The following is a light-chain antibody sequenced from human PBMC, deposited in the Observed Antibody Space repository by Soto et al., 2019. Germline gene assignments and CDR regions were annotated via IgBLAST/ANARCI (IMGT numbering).Light chain of an antibody. CDR3: QAWDSSTGV. Sequence: SYELTQPPSLSVSPGQTASITCSGDKLGDKYACWYQQKPGQSPVLVICQDSKRPSGIPERFSGSNSGNTATLTISGTQAMDEADYYCQAWDSSTGVFGGGTKVTVL. V-gene: IGLV3-1*01. J-gene: IGLJ2*01. CDR1: KLGDKY. CDR2: QDS.